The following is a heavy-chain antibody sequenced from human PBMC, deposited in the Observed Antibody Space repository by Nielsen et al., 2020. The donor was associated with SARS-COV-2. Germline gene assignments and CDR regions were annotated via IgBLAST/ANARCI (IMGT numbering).Heavy chain of an antibody. Sequence: GESLKISCAASGFTFSSYGMHWVRQAPGKGLEWVAVISYDGSNKYYADSVKGRFTISRDNSKNTLYLQMNSLRAEDTAVYYCARDSTRGSPLPGMDVRGQGTTVTVSS. CDR1: GFTFSSYG. D-gene: IGHD2-15*01. CDR3: ARDSTRGSPLPGMDV. V-gene: IGHV3-30*03. J-gene: IGHJ6*02. CDR2: ISYDGSNK.